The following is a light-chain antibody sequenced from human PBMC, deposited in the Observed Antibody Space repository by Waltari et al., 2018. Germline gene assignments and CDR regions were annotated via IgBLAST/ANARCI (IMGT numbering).Light chain of an antibody. V-gene: IGLV1-51*02. J-gene: IGLJ7*01. CDR2: ENI. Sequence: QSVLTQPPSVSAAPGQRVTISCSGGSSNIGNNYVSWYRQFPGTAPKLPIYENIGRPHGIPGRFPGSKSGTSATLDITGLQAGDEADYYCGTWDSSLSGAVFGGGTHLTVL. CDR1: SSNIGNNY. CDR3: GTWDSSLSGAV.